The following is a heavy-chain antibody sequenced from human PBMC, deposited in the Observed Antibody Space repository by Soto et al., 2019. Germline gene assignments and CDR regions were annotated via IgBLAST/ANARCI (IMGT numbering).Heavy chain of an antibody. CDR3: ARLGAFYQAMDS. CDR1: GYTFTSYG. V-gene: IGHV1-18*01. Sequence: ASVKVSCKTSGYTFTSYGISWVRQAPGQGLEWMGWISTYKGNTNYAQKFQGRVTMTTDTSTSTAYMELTSVTAADTAVYFCARLGAFYQAMDSWGQGTLVTVSS. D-gene: IGHD2-2*01. CDR2: ISTYKGNT. J-gene: IGHJ1*01.